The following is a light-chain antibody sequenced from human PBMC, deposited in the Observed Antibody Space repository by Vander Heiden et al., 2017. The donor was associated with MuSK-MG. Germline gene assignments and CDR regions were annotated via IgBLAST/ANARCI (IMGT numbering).Light chain of an antibody. Sequence: QSVLTQPPSVSGAPGQRVTISCTGSSSNIGAGYDVHWYQQLPGTAPKLLMYDNSNRPSGVPDRFSGSKSGTSASLAITGLQAEDEADYYCQSYDSSLSGWVFGGGTKLTVL. CDR2: DNS. J-gene: IGLJ3*02. CDR3: QSYDSSLSGWV. CDR1: SSNIGAGYD. V-gene: IGLV1-40*01.